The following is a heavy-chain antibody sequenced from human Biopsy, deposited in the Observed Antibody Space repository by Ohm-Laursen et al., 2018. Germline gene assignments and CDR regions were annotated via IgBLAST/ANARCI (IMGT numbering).Heavy chain of an antibody. CDR2: ISCTGYT. CDR1: GGSFTGHY. CDR3: ARGSNDFGGLYFPR. J-gene: IGHJ4*02. Sequence: GTLSLTCLVSGGSFTGHYWSWIRQPPGKGLEWIGHISCTGYTSYNASLKSRVTISVDTSRNHFSLRLSSLTAADTAVYYCARGSNDFGGLYFPRWGQGTLLTVSS. D-gene: IGHD4/OR15-4a*01. V-gene: IGHV4-59*11.